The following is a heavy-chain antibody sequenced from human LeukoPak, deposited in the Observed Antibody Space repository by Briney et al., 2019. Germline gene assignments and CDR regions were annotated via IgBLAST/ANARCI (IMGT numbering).Heavy chain of an antibody. CDR2: IYYSGST. V-gene: IGHV4-59*08. CDR1: GGSISSYY. J-gene: IGHJ6*03. D-gene: IGHD2-15*01. CDR3: ARQAGYCSGGSCYSGYYYYYMDV. Sequence: PSETPSLTCTVSGGSISSYYWSWIRQPPGKGLEWIGYIYYSGSTNYNPSLKSRVTISVDTSKNQFSLKLSSVTAADTAVYYCARQAGYCSGGSCYSGYYYYYMDVWGKGTTVTVSS.